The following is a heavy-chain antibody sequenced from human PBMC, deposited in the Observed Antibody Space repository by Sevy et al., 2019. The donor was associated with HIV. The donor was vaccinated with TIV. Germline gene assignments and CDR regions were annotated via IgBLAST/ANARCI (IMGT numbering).Heavy chain of an antibody. Sequence: ASVKVSCKASGGSLSNYGMNWVRQAPGQGLEWTGGIIPRVGLTNYAQKFQDRVTITGDESTSTVYIEVRRLTSEDTGVYYCASVRPCGGDCYFFDSWGQGTLVTVSS. CDR2: IIPRVGLT. CDR1: GGSLSNYG. J-gene: IGHJ4*02. V-gene: IGHV1-69*10. D-gene: IGHD2-21*01. CDR3: ASVRPCGGDCYFFDS.